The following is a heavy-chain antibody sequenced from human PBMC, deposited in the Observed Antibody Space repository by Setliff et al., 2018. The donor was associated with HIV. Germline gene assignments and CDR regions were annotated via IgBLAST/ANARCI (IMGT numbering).Heavy chain of an antibody. V-gene: IGHV1-3*04. J-gene: IGHJ4*02. CDR2: INTGNGNT. CDR1: GYTFTSHT. Sequence: ASVKVSCKASGYTFTSHTIHWARQAPGQGLEWMGWINTGNGNTKYSQKFQDRVTITRDTSASTGYMEVNSLRPEDTAVYYCARDRTPKRGYTYREPDFDSWGQGTLVTVSS. D-gene: IGHD3-16*02. CDR3: ARDRTPKRGYTYREPDFDS.